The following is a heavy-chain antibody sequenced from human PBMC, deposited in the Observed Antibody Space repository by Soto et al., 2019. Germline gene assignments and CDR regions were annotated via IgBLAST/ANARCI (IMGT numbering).Heavy chain of an antibody. J-gene: IGHJ6*02. CDR3: AREYDFWSGTPRTYYYYGMDV. CDR1: GYTFTSYA. CDR2: INAGNGNT. Sequence: ASVKVSCKASGYTFTSYATHWVRQAPGQRLEWMGWINAGNGNTKYSQKFQGRVTITRDTSASTAYMELSSLRSEDTAVYYCAREYDFWSGTPRTYYYYGMDVWGQGTTVTVSS. D-gene: IGHD3-3*01. V-gene: IGHV1-3*01.